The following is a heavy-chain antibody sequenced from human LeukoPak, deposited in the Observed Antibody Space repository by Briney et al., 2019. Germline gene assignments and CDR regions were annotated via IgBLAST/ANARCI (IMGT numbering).Heavy chain of an antibody. CDR2: INPIGGST. D-gene: IGHD6-19*01. J-gene: IGHJ5*02. CDR1: GYTFTSYY. Sequence: GASVKVSCKASGYTFTSYYMHWVRQAPGQGLEWMGIINPIGGSTSYAQKFQGRVTMTRDTSTSTVYMELSSLRSEDTAVYYCARDFRIAVAGTSGWRPWFDPWGQGTLVTVSS. V-gene: IGHV1-46*01. CDR3: ARDFRIAVAGTSGWRPWFDP.